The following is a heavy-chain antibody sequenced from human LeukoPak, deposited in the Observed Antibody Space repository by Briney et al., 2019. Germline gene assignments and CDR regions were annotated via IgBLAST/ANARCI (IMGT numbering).Heavy chain of an antibody. J-gene: IGHJ4*02. CDR1: GGSISSYY. CDR2: IYTSGST. D-gene: IGHD5-12*01. V-gene: IGHV4-4*07. CDR3: AREYGADSGYDWDFDY. Sequence: KPSETLSLTCTVSGGSISSYYWSWIRQPAGKGLEWIGRIYTSGSTNYNPSLKSPVTMSVDTSKNQSSLKLSSVTAADTAVYYCAREYGADSGYDWDFDYWGQGTLVTVSS.